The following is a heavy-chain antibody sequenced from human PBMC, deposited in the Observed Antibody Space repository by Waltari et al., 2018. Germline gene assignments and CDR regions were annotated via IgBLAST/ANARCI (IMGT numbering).Heavy chain of an antibody. J-gene: IGHJ5*02. D-gene: IGHD3-10*01. CDR3: ARDEIGSGGSIWFDP. Sequence: QVQLQESGPGLLKPSETLSLTCTVSGGSITGYYWSWIRQPPGKGLEWIGYIYYSGNNNYNPSLKSRVTLSVDTSKNQFSLRLTSVTAADTAVYYCARDEIGSGGSIWFDPWGQGTLVTVSS. CDR1: GGSITGYY. V-gene: IGHV4-59*01. CDR2: IYYSGNN.